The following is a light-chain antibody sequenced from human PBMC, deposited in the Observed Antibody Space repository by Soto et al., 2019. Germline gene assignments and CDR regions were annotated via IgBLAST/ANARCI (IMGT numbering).Light chain of an antibody. Sequence: DIQITQSPSSVSASVVDRVAITFLASQSVSSALAWYQQKPGKAPKLLIYDASSLKRGVPSRFSGSGSGTEFILTISSLQPDDVATYYCQQYDSYSGSCGQGTKGDIK. CDR2: DAS. CDR1: QSVSSA. V-gene: IGKV1-5*01. J-gene: IGKJ1*01. CDR3: QQYDSYSGS.